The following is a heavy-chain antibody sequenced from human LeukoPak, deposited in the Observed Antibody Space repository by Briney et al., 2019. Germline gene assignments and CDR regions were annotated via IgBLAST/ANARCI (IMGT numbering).Heavy chain of an antibody. V-gene: IGHV4-34*01. D-gene: IGHD4-17*01. J-gene: IGHJ1*01. CDR2: INHSGST. CDR1: GGSFSGYY. Sequence: SETLSLTCAVYGGSFSGYYWSWIRQPPGKGLEWIGEINHSGSTNYNPSLKSRVTISVDTSKNQFSLKLSSVTAADTAVYYCARPTTVTTHYFQHWGHGTLVTVSS. CDR3: ARPTTVTTHYFQH.